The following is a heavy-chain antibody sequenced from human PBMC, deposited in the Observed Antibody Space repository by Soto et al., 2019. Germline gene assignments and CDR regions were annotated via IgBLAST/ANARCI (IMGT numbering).Heavy chain of an antibody. CDR2: INPNSGGT. CDR3: ARYLRRNIVPYYYYGMDV. V-gene: IGHV1-2*02. D-gene: IGHD2-21*01. Sequence: ASVKLSCKASGYTFTGYHMHWVRQAHGQGLEGMGWINPNSGGTNYAQKFQGRVTMTRDTSISTAYMELSRLRSDDTAVYYCARYLRRNIVPYYYYGMDVWGQGTTVTVSS. CDR1: GYTFTGYH. J-gene: IGHJ6*02.